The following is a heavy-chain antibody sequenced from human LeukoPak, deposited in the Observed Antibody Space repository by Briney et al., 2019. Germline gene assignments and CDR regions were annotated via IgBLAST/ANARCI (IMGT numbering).Heavy chain of an antibody. J-gene: IGHJ4*02. V-gene: IGHV1-8*03. D-gene: IGHD4-23*01. CDR3: ARQSDYGGNPFDY. Sequence: GASVKVSCKASGYTFINNWMHWVRQATGQGLEWMGWMNPNSGNTGYAQKFQGRVTITRNTSISTAYMELSSLRSEDTAVYYCARQSDYGGNPFDYWGQGTLVTVSS. CDR2: MNPNSGNT. CDR1: GYTFINNW.